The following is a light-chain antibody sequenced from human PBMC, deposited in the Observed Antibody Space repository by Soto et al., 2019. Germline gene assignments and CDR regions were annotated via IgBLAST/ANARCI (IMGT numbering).Light chain of an antibody. V-gene: IGLV1-47*01. J-gene: IGLJ1*01. CDR3: AAWDDSLSGYV. CDR1: SSNIGSNY. Sequence: QSVLTQPRSASGTPGQRVTISCSGSSSNIGSNYVSWYQQLPGTAPKLLIYRNNQRPSGVPDRFSGSKSGTSASLAISGLRSEDEADYYCAAWDDSLSGYVFGTGTKLTVL. CDR2: RNN.